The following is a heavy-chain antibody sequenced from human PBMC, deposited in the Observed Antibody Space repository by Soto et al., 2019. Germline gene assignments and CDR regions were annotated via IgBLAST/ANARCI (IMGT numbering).Heavy chain of an antibody. J-gene: IGHJ5*02. CDR2: IRSKANSYAT. D-gene: IGHD3-22*01. V-gene: IGHV3-73*01. CDR3: TRHVPALGYDL. CDR1: GFTFSGSA. Sequence: GSLRLSCAASGFTFSGSAMHWVRQASGKGLEWVGRIRSKANSYATAYAASVKGRFTISRDDSKNTAYLQMNSLKTEDTAVYYCTRHVPALGYDLWGQGTLVTVSS.